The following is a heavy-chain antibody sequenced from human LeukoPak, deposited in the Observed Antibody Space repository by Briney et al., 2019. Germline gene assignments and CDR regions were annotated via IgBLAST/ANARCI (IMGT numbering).Heavy chain of an antibody. D-gene: IGHD3-16*01. CDR1: GYSISSGDY. J-gene: IGHJ4*02. CDR2: IYHSGST. Sequence: SETLSLTCAVSGYSISSGDYWGWIRQPPGKGLERIGSIYHSGSTYYNPSLKSRVTISVDTSKRQSSLTLSSVTAADTAVYYCARNRSEPLGNGGSFDSWGQGTLVTVSS. CDR3: ARNRSEPLGNGGSFDS. V-gene: IGHV4-38-2*01.